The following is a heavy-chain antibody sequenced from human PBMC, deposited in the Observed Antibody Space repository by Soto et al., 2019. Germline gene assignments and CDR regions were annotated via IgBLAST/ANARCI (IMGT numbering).Heavy chain of an antibody. CDR1: GFTFSNYV. CDR2: ISGSGAKT. Sequence: EVQLLESGGGLVQPGGSLRLSCVASGFTFSNYVMSWVRQAPGKGLEWVSAISGSGAKTYTADSVRGRFTISRDNSKNTLYLQMNSLRADDTAIYYCAKGIQKDSNYPGADCWGQGTLVTVSS. CDR3: AKGIQKDSNYPGADC. J-gene: IGHJ4*02. V-gene: IGHV3-23*01. D-gene: IGHD4-4*01.